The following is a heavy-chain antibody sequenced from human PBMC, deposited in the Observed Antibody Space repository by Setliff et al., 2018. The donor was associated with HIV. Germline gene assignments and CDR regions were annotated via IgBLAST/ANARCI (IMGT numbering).Heavy chain of an antibody. CDR3: ARESGVAAGAFDS. CDR2: IHDNDGKT. D-gene: IGHD6-13*01. Sequence: SETLSLTCTVSGDSITNSMHYWSWIRQPPGKGLEFIGSIHDNDGKTYDNAALRSRVTISADKSKKQFSLKVRSVTAADTAVYYCARESGVAAGAFDSWGQGTLVTVSS. J-gene: IGHJ4*02. CDR1: GDSITNSMHY. V-gene: IGHV4-39*02.